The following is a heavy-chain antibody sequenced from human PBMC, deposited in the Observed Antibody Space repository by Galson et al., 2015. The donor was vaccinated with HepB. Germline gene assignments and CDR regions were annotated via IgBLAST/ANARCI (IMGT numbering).Heavy chain of an antibody. CDR1: GGTLSSYA. Sequence: SVKVSCKASGGTLSSYAISWVRQAPGQGLEWMGGIIPIFDTANYAQKFQGRVTITADKSTITVYMELSSLRSEDTAVYYCARGRAHVAVGDWFDPWGQGTLVTVSS. J-gene: IGHJ5*02. CDR2: IIPIFDTA. CDR3: ARGRAHVAVGDWFDP. V-gene: IGHV1-69*06. D-gene: IGHD3-16*01.